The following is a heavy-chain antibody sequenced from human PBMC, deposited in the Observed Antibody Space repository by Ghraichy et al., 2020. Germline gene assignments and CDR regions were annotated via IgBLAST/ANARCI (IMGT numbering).Heavy chain of an antibody. J-gene: IGHJ4*02. Sequence: SQTLSLTCTVSGGSISSGDYYWSWIRQPPGKGLEWIGYIYYSGSTYYNPSLKSRVTISVDTSKNQFSLKLSSVTAADTAVYYCARNNYYGSGSYTYWGQGTLVTVSS. CDR2: IYYSGST. D-gene: IGHD3-10*01. V-gene: IGHV4-30-4*01. CDR3: ARNNYYGSGSYTY. CDR1: GGSISSGDYY.